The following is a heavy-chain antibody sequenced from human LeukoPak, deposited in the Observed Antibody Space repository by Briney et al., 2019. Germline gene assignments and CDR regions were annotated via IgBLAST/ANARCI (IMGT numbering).Heavy chain of an antibody. V-gene: IGHV1-46*01. CDR2: INPSGGST. D-gene: IGHD4-17*01. CDR3: ATTVGDYVSWFDP. J-gene: IGHJ5*02. Sequence: ASVKVSCKASGYTFTSYYMHWVRQAPGQGLEWMGIINPSGGSTSYAQKFQGRVTMTRDTSTSTVYMELSSLRSEDTAVYYCATTVGDYVSWFDPWGQGTLVTVSS. CDR1: GYTFTSYY.